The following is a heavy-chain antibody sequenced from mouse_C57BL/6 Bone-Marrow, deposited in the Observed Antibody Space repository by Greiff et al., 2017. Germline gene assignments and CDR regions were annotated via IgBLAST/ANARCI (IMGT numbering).Heavy chain of an antibody. J-gene: IGHJ1*03. CDR1: GYTFTSYG. CDR2: IYPRSGNT. D-gene: IGHD2-3*01. CDR3: ARERRLLRGYFDV. V-gene: IGHV1-81*01. Sequence: QVQLQQSGAELARPGASVKLSCKASGYTFTSYGISWVKQRTGQGLEWIGEIYPRSGNTYANEKFKGKATMTADKSSSTAYMELRSLTSEDSAVYVCARERRLLRGYFDVWGTGTTVTVSS.